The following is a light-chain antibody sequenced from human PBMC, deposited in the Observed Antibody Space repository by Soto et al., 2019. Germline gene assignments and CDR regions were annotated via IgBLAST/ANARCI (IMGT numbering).Light chain of an antibody. CDR2: AAS. J-gene: IGKJ1*01. Sequence: DIQLTQSPSFLSASVGDRVTITCRASQGISSYLAWYQQKPGKAPKLLIYAASTLQSGVPSRFSGSGSGTEFTLTISSLQPEDCANYDCQQLNSYPWTFGQGTKVEIK. CDR3: QQLNSYPWT. V-gene: IGKV1-9*01. CDR1: QGISSY.